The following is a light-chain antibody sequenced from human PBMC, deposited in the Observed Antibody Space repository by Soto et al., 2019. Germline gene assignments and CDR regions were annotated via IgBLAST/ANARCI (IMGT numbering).Light chain of an antibody. V-gene: IGKV1-39*01. Sequence: IQMTQSPSSLSASVGDRVTITCQASQDISNYLNWYQQTPGKAPKLLIYAASSLQSGVPSRFSGSGSGTDFTLTISSLQPEDFATFYCQQTYNTPPTFGQGTKVDIK. CDR2: AAS. CDR3: QQTYNTPPT. J-gene: IGKJ1*01. CDR1: QDISNY.